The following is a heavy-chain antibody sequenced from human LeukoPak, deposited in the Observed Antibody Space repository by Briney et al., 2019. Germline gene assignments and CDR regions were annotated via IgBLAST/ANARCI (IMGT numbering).Heavy chain of an antibody. V-gene: IGHV3-74*01. Sequence: QPGGSLRLSFEVSGXSINKYWMHWVRQAPGKGLVWVSIISNDGTATRYADSVKGRFTISRDDAKNTLYLQMNSLRAEDTAVYYCARTYIAVPGLYYYYGMDVWGQGTTVTVSS. CDR1: GXSINKYW. D-gene: IGHD6-19*01. CDR2: ISNDGTAT. J-gene: IGHJ6*02. CDR3: ARTYIAVPGLYYYYGMDV.